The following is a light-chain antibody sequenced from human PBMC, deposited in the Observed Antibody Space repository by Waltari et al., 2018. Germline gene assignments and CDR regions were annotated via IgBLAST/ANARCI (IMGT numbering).Light chain of an antibody. CDR1: SGQSSNI. V-gene: IGLV4-69*01. CDR3: QTGGHGTWV. Sequence: QLVLTQSPSASASLGASVRLTCTLDSGQSSNIIAWHQQKPEKGPRYLMKVNSNGSHSKGDESPDRFSGSVSGAERYLTISSVQSEDEADYYCQTGGHGTWVFGGGTKLTVL. CDR2: VNSNGSH. J-gene: IGLJ3*02.